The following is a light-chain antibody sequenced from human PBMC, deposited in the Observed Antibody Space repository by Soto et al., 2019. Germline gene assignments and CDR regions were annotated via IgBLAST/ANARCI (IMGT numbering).Light chain of an antibody. CDR1: QGIRTE. CDR2: GAS. CDR3: LQDNSYPRT. J-gene: IGKJ1*01. Sequence: AIQMTQSPSSLYASVGDRVTITCRASQGIRTELGWYQQKPGKAPKLLIYGASTLQSEVPSRFSGSGSGTDFTLTISSLQSDDFATYYCLQDNSYPRTFGQGTKVDIK. V-gene: IGKV1-6*01.